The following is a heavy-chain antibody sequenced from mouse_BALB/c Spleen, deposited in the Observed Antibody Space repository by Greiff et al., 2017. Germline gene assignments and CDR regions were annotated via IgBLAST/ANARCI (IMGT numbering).Heavy chain of an antibody. CDR2: ISSGGSYT. CDR3: ARTGYGYFDY. D-gene: IGHD1-2*01. J-gene: IGHJ2*01. V-gene: IGHV5-9-1*01. CDR1: GFTFSSYA. Sequence: EVMLVESGGGLVKPGGSLKLSCAASGFTFSSYAMSWVRQTPEKRLEWVATISSGGSYTYYPDSVKGRFTISRDNAKNTLYLQMSSLRSEDTAMYYCARTGYGYFDYWGQGTTRTVSS.